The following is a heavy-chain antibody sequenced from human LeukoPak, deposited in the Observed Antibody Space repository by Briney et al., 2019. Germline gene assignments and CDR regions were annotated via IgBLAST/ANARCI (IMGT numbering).Heavy chain of an antibody. Sequence: GGSLRLSCAASGFTFSSYSMNWVRQAPGKGVEWVSYISSSSSTIYYADSVKGRFTISRDNAKNSLYLQMNSLRDEDTAVYYCARDLRGVDYVWGSYYSAFDIWGQGTMVTVSS. J-gene: IGHJ3*02. D-gene: IGHD3-16*01. CDR1: GFTFSSYS. CDR2: ISSSSSTI. CDR3: ARDLRGVDYVWGSYYSAFDI. V-gene: IGHV3-48*02.